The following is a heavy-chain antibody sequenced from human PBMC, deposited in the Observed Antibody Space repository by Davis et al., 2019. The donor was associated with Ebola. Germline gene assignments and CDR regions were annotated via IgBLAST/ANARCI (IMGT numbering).Heavy chain of an antibody. CDR3: ARDLRRLGGYGVDV. CDR2: ISYDGSNK. D-gene: IGHD3-16*01. Sequence: GESLKISCAASGSTFSSYAMHWVRQAPGKGLEWVAFISYDGSNKYYADSVKGRFTISRDNSKNTLYLQMNSLRAEDTAVYYCARDLRRLGGYGVDVWGKETTVTVSS. V-gene: IGHV3-30-3*01. J-gene: IGHJ6*04. CDR1: GSTFSSYA.